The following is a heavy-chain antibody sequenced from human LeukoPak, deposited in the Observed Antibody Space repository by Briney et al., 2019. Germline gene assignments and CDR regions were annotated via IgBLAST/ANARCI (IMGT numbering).Heavy chain of an antibody. CDR2: INHNGNVN. V-gene: IGHV3-7*01. J-gene: IGHJ3*02. CDR1: GFTFSSYW. D-gene: IGHD1-26*01. Sequence: GGSLRLSCAASGFTFSSYWMNWARQAPGKGLEWVASINHNGNVNYYVDSVKGRFTISRDNAKNSLYLQMNSLRAEDTAVYYCARMGVGATSDDAFDIWGQGTMVTVSS. CDR3: ARMGVGATSDDAFDI.